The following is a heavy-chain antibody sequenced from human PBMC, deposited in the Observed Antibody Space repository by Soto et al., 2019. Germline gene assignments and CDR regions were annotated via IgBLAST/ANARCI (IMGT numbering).Heavy chain of an antibody. V-gene: IGHV3-23*01. CDR3: ARRYYYDGSGPYGMDV. D-gene: IGHD3-22*01. J-gene: IGHJ6*02. Sequence: EVQLLESGGGLVQPGGSLRLSCTVSAFTFNSDGMSWVRQAPGKGLEWVSAISASGGSRYYADSVKGRFTISRDNSKNTLFLQMNSLSAEDTAVYFCARRYYYDGSGPYGMDVWGQGTTVTVSS. CDR1: AFTFNSDG. CDR2: ISASGGSR.